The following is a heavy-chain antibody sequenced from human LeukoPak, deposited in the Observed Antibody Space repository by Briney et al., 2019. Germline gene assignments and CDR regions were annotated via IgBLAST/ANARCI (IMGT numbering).Heavy chain of an antibody. V-gene: IGHV3-48*02. Sequence: GGSLRLSCAASGFTFSSYSMNWVRQAPGKGLEWVSYISRTSDTIYYADSVKGRFTIARDNAKNSLYLQMDSLRDEDTAVYYCARSTYYYDSSGYLYPSFFDYWGQGNLVTVSS. J-gene: IGHJ4*02. CDR3: ARSTYYYDSSGYLYPSFFDY. CDR2: ISRTSDTI. CDR1: GFTFSSYS. D-gene: IGHD3-22*01.